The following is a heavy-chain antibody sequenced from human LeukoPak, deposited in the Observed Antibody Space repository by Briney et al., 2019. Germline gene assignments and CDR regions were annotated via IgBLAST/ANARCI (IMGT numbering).Heavy chain of an antibody. CDR3: ARDGRRSYYYYGMDV. J-gene: IGHJ6*02. D-gene: IGHD1-1*01. CDR2: MNPNSCNT. Sequence: GASVKVSCKASGYTFTSYDINWVRQATGQGLEWMGWMNPNSCNTGYAQKFQGRVTMTRNTSISTAYMGLSSLRSEDTAVYYCARDGRRSYYYYGMDVWGQGTTVTVSS. CDR1: GYTFTSYD. V-gene: IGHV1-8*01.